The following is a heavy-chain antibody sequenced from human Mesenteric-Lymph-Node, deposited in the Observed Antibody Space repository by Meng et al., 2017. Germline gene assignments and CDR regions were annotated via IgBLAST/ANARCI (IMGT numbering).Heavy chain of an antibody. CDR1: GFTFSSYS. CDR2: IYPGDSDT. CDR3: ARSLYYYDSSGYYPNFDY. J-gene: IGHJ4*02. V-gene: IGHV5-51*01. D-gene: IGHD3-22*01. Sequence: GESLKISCAASGFTFSSYSMNWVRQMPGKGLEWMGIIYPGDSDTRYSPSFQGQVTISADKSISTAYLQWSSLKASDTAMYYCARSLYYYDSSGYYPNFDYWGQGTLVTVSS.